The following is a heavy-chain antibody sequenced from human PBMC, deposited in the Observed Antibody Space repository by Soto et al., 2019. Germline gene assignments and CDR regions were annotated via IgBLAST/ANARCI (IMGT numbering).Heavy chain of an antibody. D-gene: IGHD3-22*01. J-gene: IGHJ3*02. CDR2: IIPIFGTA. CDR3: ARAFTANYDSSGYYTIGAAFDI. CDR1: GGTFSSYA. V-gene: IGHV1-69*13. Sequence: SVKVSCTASGGTFSSYAIGWVLQAPGQGLEWMGGIIPIFGTANYAQKFQGRVTITADESTSTAYMELSSLRSEDTAVYYCARAFTANYDSSGYYTIGAAFDIWGQGTMVTVSS.